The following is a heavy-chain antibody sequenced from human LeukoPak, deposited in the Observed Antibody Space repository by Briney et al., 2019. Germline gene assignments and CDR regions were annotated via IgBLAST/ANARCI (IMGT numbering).Heavy chain of an antibody. J-gene: IGHJ6*02. D-gene: IGHD2-2*01. CDR1: GFTFSSYG. CDR2: ISYDGSNK. CDR3: ATEDIVVVPAAMDV. V-gene: IGHV3-30*03. Sequence: QPGGSLRLSCAASGFTFSSYGMHWVRQAPGKGLEWVAVISYDGSNKYYADSVKGRFTISRDNSKNTLYLQMNSLRAEDTAVYYCATEDIVVVPAAMDVWGQGPRSPSP.